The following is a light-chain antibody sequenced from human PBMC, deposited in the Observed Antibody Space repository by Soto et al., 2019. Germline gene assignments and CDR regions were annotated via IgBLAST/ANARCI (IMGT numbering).Light chain of an antibody. V-gene: IGLV2-14*01. CDR1: SNNY. CDR2: DVT. Sequence: QSAMTQPASVSGSPGQSVTISCSEASNNYVSWYQQRPGKAPKLMIYDVTNRPSGVSSRFSGSKSGNTASLTISGLQSEDEADYYCSSYTGSTWVFGTGTKVTVL. J-gene: IGLJ1*01. CDR3: SSYTGSTWV.